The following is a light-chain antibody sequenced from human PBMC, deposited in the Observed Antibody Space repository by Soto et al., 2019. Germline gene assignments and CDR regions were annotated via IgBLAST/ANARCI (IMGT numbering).Light chain of an antibody. V-gene: IGKV1-5*03. CDR1: QSLNSW. CDR2: KAF. J-gene: IGKJ4*01. CDR3: QQYNTYPLT. Sequence: DIQMTQSPTTLSASVGDRVTITCRACQSLNSWLAWYQQKPGKAPKLLIHKAFSLGSGVPSRFSGSGSGTEFTLTSSSLQPDDFAPYYCQQYNTYPLTFGGGTKVEIK.